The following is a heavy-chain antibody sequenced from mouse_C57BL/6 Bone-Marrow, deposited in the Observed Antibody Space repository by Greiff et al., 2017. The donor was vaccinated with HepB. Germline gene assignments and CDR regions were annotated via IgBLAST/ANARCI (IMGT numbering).Heavy chain of an antibody. CDR1: GYAFSSSW. CDR2: IYPGDGDT. CDR3: ARWWLLGGFAY. V-gene: IGHV1-82*01. Sequence: VQLQQSGPELVKPGASVKISCKASGYAFSSSWMNWVKQRPGKGLEWIGRIYPGDGDTNYNGKFKGKATLTADKSSSTAYMQLRSLTSADSAVYFCARWWLLGGFAYWGQGTLVTVSS. D-gene: IGHD2-3*01. J-gene: IGHJ3*01.